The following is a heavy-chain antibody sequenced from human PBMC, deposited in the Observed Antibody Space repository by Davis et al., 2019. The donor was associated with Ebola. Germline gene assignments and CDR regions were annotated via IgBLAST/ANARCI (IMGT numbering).Heavy chain of an antibody. Sequence: GESLKISCAASGFTFSSSWMHWVCQAPEKGLEWVADIKCDGSEKYYVDSVKGRLTISRDNAKNSLYLQVNSLRAEDMTVYYCVRFCGDYGDCRGLVGWGQGTLVTVSS. CDR1: GFTFSSSW. J-gene: IGHJ4*02. CDR2: IKCDGSEK. V-gene: IGHV3-52*01. CDR3: VRFCGDYGDCRGLVG. D-gene: IGHD4-17*01.